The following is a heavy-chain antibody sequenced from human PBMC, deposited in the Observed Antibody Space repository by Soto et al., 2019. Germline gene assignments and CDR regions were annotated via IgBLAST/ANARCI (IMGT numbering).Heavy chain of an antibody. CDR2: INSDGSST. CDR3: ARMPRLTYYYDSSGYYSGLYYYGMDV. V-gene: IGHV3-74*01. Sequence: GGSLRLSCAASGFTFSSYWMHWVRQAPGKGLVWVSRINSDGSSTSYADSVKGRFTISRDNAKNTLYLQMNSLRAEDTAVYYCARMPRLTYYYDSSGYYSGLYYYGMDVWGQGTTVTVSS. CDR1: GFTFSSYW. J-gene: IGHJ6*02. D-gene: IGHD3-22*01.